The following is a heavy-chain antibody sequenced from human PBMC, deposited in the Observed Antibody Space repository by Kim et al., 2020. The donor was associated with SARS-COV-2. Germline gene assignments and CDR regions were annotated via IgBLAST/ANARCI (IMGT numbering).Heavy chain of an antibody. D-gene: IGHD3-22*01. CDR3: ARWGENSDYYDSSGPDAFDI. J-gene: IGHJ3*02. Sequence: SVKVSCKASGGTFSSYAISWVRQAPGQGLEWMGGIIPIFGTANYAQKFQGRVTITADESTSTAYMELSSLRSEDTAVYYCARWGENSDYYDSSGPDAFDIWGQVTMVTVSS. V-gene: IGHV1-69*13. CDR1: GGTFSSYA. CDR2: IIPIFGTA.